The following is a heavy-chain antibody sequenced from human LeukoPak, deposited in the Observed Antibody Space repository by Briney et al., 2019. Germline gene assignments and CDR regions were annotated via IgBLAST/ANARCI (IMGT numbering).Heavy chain of an antibody. J-gene: IGHJ6*02. D-gene: IGHD6-6*01. Sequence: RPSETLSLTCTVSGGSISSGGYSWSWIRQHPGKGLEWIGYIYYSGSTYYNPSLKSRVTISVDTSKNQFSLKLSSVTAADTAVYYCARDREYSSSSSDYYYYYGMDVWGQGTTVTVSS. V-gene: IGHV4-31*03. CDR1: GGSISSGGYS. CDR3: ARDREYSSSSSDYYYYYGMDV. CDR2: IYYSGST.